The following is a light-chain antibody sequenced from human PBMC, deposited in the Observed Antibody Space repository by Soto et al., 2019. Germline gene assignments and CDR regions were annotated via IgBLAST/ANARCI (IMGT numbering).Light chain of an antibody. CDR3: QQYGNLPQLT. J-gene: IGKJ4*01. Sequence: DIQMTQSPSSLSASVGDRVTITCQASQDISNYLNWYQQKPGKAPKLLIYDASNLETGVPSRFSGSGSGTDFTFTISSLQPEDIATYYCQQYGNLPQLTFGGGTKVEIE. V-gene: IGKV1-33*01. CDR1: QDISNY. CDR2: DAS.